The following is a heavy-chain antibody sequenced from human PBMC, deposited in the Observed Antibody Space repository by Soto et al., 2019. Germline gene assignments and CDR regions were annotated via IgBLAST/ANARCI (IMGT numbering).Heavy chain of an antibody. J-gene: IGHJ3*02. CDR3: ARGRGGYYDSSGYYGDAFDI. CDR2: ISAYNGNT. V-gene: IGHV1-18*01. CDR1: GYAFTSCG. Sequence: ASLKLSCKASGYAFTSCGIICVRQAPGQGLEWMGWISAYNGNTNYAQKLQGRVTMTTDTSTSTAYMELRSLRSDDTAVYYCARGRGGYYDSSGYYGDAFDIWGQGTMVTVSS. D-gene: IGHD3-22*01.